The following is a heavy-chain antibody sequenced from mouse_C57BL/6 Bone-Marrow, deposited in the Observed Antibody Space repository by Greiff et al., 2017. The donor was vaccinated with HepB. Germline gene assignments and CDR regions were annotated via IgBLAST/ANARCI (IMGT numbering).Heavy chain of an antibody. CDR1: GFTFSSYG. Sequence: EVKLVESGGDLVKPGGSLKLSCAASGFTFSSYGMSWVRQTPDKRLEWVATISSGGSYTYYPDSVKGRFTISRDNAKNTLYLQMSSLKSEDTAMYYCARRLRSDSFAYRGQGTLITVSA. D-gene: IGHD3-2*02. J-gene: IGHJ3*01. CDR3: ARRLRSDSFAY. CDR2: ISSGGSYT. V-gene: IGHV5-6*02.